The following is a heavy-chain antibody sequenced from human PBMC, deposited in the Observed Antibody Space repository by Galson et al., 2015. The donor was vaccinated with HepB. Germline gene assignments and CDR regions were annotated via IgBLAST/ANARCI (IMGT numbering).Heavy chain of an antibody. V-gene: IGHV4-39*07. Sequence: SETLSLTCTVSGGSISSSSYYWGWIRQPPGKGLEWIGSIYYSGSTYYNPSLKSRVTISVDTSKNQFSLKLRSVTAADTAVYYCAGSQYCSSTSCYFRGAYGMDISGHGTTFTVSS. J-gene: IGHJ6*02. CDR2: IYYSGST. CDR3: AGSQYCSSTSCYFRGAYGMDI. D-gene: IGHD2-2*01. CDR1: GGSISSSSYY.